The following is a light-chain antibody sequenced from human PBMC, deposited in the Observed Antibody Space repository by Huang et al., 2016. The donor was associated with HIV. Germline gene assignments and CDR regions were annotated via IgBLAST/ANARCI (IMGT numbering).Light chain of an antibody. CDR1: EGIINY. CDR2: GAS. CDR3: QYVNSFPIT. Sequence: IQLTQSPFALSASVGDRVTIICRASEGIINYLAWYQQKPGKAPKLLIYGASTLQAGVPSRFAGSGSGTDFALTISSLQPEDFATYYCQYVNSFPITFGQGTRLDIK. J-gene: IGKJ5*01. V-gene: IGKV1-9*01.